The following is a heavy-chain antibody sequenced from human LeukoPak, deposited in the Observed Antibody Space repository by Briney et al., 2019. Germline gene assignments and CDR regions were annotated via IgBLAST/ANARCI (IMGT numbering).Heavy chain of an antibody. CDR3: AAGGVYDLLDN. D-gene: IGHD2-8*01. Sequence: ASVKVSCKVSGYSLSELSMHWVRQAPGKGLEWMGGFDPENGEAVYAQKFQGGATMTEDTSTDTSYMELNSLKSEDTAVYYCAAGGVYDLLDNWGQGTLVTVSS. CDR1: GYSLSELS. V-gene: IGHV1-24*01. CDR2: FDPENGEA. J-gene: IGHJ4*02.